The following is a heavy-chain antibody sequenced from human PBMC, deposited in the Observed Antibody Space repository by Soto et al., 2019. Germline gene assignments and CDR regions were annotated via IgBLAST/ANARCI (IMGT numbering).Heavy chain of an antibody. J-gene: IGHJ4*02. CDR2: INHNGST. V-gene: IGHV4-34*01. D-gene: IGHD6-6*01. CDR3: ARTSRFEY. CDR1: GGSFRAYY. Sequence: QVLLQQWGAGLLKPSETLSLTCAVYGGSFRAYYWSWIRQPPGKGLEWIGEINHNGSTNYNPSLKCRVTISVDTSKNQFSLKLSSVTAADTAVYYCARTSRFEYWGQGTLVTVSS.